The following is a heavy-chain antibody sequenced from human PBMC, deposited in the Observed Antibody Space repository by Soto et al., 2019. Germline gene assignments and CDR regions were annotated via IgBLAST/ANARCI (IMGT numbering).Heavy chain of an antibody. D-gene: IGHD6-13*01. CDR3: ATGEVVDSSPR. Sequence: EVQLVESGGGLVQPGGSLRLSCAASGFTFSSYAMHWVRQAPGKGLEYVSAISSNGGSTYYANSVKGRFTISRDNSKNTLYLQMGSLRAEDMAVYYCATGEVVDSSPRWGQGILVTVSS. CDR2: ISSNGGST. CDR1: GFTFSSYA. J-gene: IGHJ4*02. V-gene: IGHV3-64*01.